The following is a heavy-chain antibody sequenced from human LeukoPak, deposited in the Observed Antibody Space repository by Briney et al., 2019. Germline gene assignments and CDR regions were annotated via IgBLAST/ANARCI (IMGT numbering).Heavy chain of an antibody. CDR2: IRYDGSNK. CDR3: AKDGRGSGYFPDY. J-gene: IGHJ4*02. D-gene: IGHD3-22*01. CDR1: GFTFSSYG. Sequence: GGSLRLSCAASGFTFSSYGMHWVRQAPGKGPEWVAFIRYDGSNKYYADSVKGRFTISRDNSKNTLYLQMNSLRPEDSAVHYCAKDGRGSGYFPDYWGQGTLVTVSS. V-gene: IGHV3-30*02.